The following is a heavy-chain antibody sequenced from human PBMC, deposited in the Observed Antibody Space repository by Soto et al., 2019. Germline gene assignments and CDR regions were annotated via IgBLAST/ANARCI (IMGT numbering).Heavy chain of an antibody. J-gene: IGHJ4*02. D-gene: IGHD3-10*01. Sequence: PGGSLRLSCAASGFTISDFSMHWVRQTPGKGLEYVSAISFKGDDTYYADSVKGRFTISRDNSKNTLYLQMGSLRGDDMAMYYCARVGTLGSFDCWGQGILVTVSS. CDR3: ARVGTLGSFDC. V-gene: IGHV3-64*02. CDR1: GFTISDFS. CDR2: ISFKGDDT.